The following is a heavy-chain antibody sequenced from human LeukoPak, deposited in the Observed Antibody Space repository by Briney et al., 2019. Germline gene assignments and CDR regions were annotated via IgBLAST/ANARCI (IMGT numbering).Heavy chain of an antibody. J-gene: IGHJ3*02. V-gene: IGHV4-39*07. CDR2: IYFSGST. CDR3: ASPSHYGSGSPGAFDI. D-gene: IGHD3-10*01. CDR1: GGSISRSNSY. Sequence: PSETLSLTCTVSGGSISRSNSYWGWIRQPPGKGLEWIGSIYFSGSTYYNPSLKSRVTISVDTSKNQFSLKLSSVTAADTAVYYCASPSHYGSGSPGAFDIWGQGTMVTVSS.